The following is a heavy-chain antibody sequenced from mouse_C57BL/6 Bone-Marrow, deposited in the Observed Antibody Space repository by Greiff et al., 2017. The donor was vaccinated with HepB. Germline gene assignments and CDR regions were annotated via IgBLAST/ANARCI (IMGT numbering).Heavy chain of an antibody. CDR1: GYSITSDY. D-gene: IGHD1-1*01. Sequence: EVQLVESGPGLAKPSQTLSLTCSVTGYSITSDYWNWIRKFPGNKLEYMGYISYSGSTYYNPSLKSRISITRDTSKNQYYLQLNSVTTEDTATYYCARYITTVVATSYWYFDVWGTGTTVTVSS. CDR3: ARYITTVVATSYWYFDV. V-gene: IGHV3-8*01. CDR2: ISYSGST. J-gene: IGHJ1*03.